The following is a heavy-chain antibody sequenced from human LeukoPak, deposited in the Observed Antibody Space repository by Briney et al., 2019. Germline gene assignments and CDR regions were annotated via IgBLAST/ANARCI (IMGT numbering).Heavy chain of an antibody. CDR3: ARGFSGSYNTAFDI. CDR1: GFTFSSYE. V-gene: IGHV3-48*03. J-gene: IGHJ3*02. D-gene: IGHD1-26*01. Sequence: GGSLRLSCAASGFTFSSYEMNWVRQAPGKGLESVSYICSSGSTIYYADSVKGRFTISRDNAKNSLYLQMNSLRAEDTAVYYCARGFSGSYNTAFDIWGQGTMVTVSS. CDR2: ICSSGSTI.